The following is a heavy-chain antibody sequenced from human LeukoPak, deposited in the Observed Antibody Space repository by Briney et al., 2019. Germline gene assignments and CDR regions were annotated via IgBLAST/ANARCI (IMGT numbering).Heavy chain of an antibody. CDR2: MYYSGST. V-gene: IGHV4-61*08. CDR1: GGSVSSDGYY. D-gene: IGHD2-2*01. CDR3: ARNYCSNSSCYSAFDY. J-gene: IGHJ4*02. Sequence: SETLSLTCTVSGGSVSSDGYYWSWIRQPPGKGLEWIGYMYYSGSTNYNPSLKSRVTISIDTSKNQFSLKLSSVTAADTAVYYCARNYCSNSSCYSAFDYWGQGTLVTVSS.